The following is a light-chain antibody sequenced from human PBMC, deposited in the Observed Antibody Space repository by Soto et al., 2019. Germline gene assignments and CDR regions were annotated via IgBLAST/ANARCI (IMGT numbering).Light chain of an antibody. CDR1: QSLLHTNGYNY. Sequence: DSVMTQSPLSLSVTPGEPASISCRASQSLLHTNGYNYMDWYLQRPGQSPQLLICLGSHRASGVPDRFSGSGSGTDCTLKISRVEAEDVGAYYCLRALQIRVEFGRGTKVQL. CDR2: LGS. J-gene: IGKJ1*01. CDR3: LRALQIRVE. V-gene: IGKV2-28*01.